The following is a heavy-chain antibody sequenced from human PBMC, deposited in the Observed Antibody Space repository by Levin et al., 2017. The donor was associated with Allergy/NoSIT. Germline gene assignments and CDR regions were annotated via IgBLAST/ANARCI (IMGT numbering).Heavy chain of an antibody. Sequence: PSETLSLTCTVSGGSISSSSYYWGWIRQPPGKGLEWIGSVYSSGTTYYNPSLESRVTISVDTSKNQFSLKLTSVTAADTAVYYCASPLIVATTGGFDYWGQGTLVTVSS. D-gene: IGHD5-12*01. CDR3: ASPLIVATTGGFDY. J-gene: IGHJ4*02. CDR2: VYSSGTT. CDR1: GGSISSSSYY. V-gene: IGHV4-39*01.